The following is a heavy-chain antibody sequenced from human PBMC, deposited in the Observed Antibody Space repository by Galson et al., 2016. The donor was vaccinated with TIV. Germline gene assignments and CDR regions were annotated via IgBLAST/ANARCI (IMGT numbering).Heavy chain of an antibody. CDR2: ISAYNGDI. Sequence: SVKVSCKASGYSFLSCGMTWVRQAPGRGLERLGWISAYNGDIKSARKFQGRVTMTTDTSTNTAYMELRSLGSDDTAVYYCATELYCSSISCYYYYGLDVWGHGTTVTVSS. J-gene: IGHJ6*02. CDR3: ATELYCSSISCYYYYGLDV. CDR1: GYSFLSCG. V-gene: IGHV1-18*04. D-gene: IGHD2-2*01.